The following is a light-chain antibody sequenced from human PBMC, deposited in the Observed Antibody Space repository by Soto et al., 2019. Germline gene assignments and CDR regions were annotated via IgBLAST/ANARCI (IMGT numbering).Light chain of an antibody. CDR1: QSVSGSY. Sequence: EIVLTQSPGTLSLSPGERATLSCRASQSVSGSYLAWYQQKPGQAPRRPIYSASIRATGIPDRFSGSGSGTDFSLTISRLEPEDFALYFCQQYGSSPITFGQGARLEIK. CDR3: QQYGSSPIT. CDR2: SAS. V-gene: IGKV3-20*01. J-gene: IGKJ5*01.